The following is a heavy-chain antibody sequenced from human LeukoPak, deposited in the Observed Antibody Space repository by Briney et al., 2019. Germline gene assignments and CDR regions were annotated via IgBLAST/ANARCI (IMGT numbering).Heavy chain of an antibody. J-gene: IGHJ6*03. D-gene: IGHD3-22*01. CDR3: ARALDYYDSSGYYSYYYYMDV. V-gene: IGHV4-38-2*02. Sequence: PSETLSLTCTVSGYSISSGRYWGWIRQPPGKGLEWIGSFYHSGTTYYNPSLKSRVTISVDTSKNQFSLKLSSVTAADTAVYYCARALDYYDSSGYYSYYYYMDVWGKGTTVTVSS. CDR1: GYSISSGRY. CDR2: FYHSGTT.